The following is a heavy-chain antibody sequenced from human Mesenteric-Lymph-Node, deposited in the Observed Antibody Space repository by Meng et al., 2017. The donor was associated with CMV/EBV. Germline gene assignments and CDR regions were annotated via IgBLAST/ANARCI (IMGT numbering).Heavy chain of an antibody. J-gene: IGHJ6*02. V-gene: IGHV3-30*04. CDR3: ARPPGEYPPPSFDYGMDV. CDR2: ISYDAVNK. Sequence: GGSLRLSCAASGFTFSTYAMHWVRQAPGKGLEWVAVISYDAVNKFHTDSVRGRFTISRDNSKNTLYLQMNSLRVEDTAVYYCARPPGEYPPPSFDYGMDVWGQGTTVTVSS. D-gene: IGHD3-3*01. CDR1: GFTFSTYA.